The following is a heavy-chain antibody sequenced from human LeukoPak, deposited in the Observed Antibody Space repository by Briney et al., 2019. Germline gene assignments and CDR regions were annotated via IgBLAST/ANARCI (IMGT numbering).Heavy chain of an antibody. CDR3: ARARDVLLWFGATPGCFDP. J-gene: IGHJ5*02. Sequence: GASVKVSCKASGYTFTSYGISWVRQAPGQGLEWMGWINAYNGNTNYAQKLKGTVTMTTDTSTSTAYMALRSLRSDDTAVDYCARARDVLLWFGATPGCFDPWGQGTLVAVSS. CDR2: INAYNGNT. CDR1: GYTFTSYG. D-gene: IGHD3-10*01. V-gene: IGHV1-18*01.